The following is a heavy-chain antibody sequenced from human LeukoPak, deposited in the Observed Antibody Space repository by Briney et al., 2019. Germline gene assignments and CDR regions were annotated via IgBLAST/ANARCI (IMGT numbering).Heavy chain of an antibody. CDR3: ARTWGGFSGYGRRSLGY. D-gene: IGHD5-12*01. J-gene: IGHJ4*02. V-gene: IGHV1-8*03. CDR2: MNPNSGNT. Sequence: ASVNVSCKASGYTFTSYDINWVRQATGQGLEWMGWMNPNSGNTSYAQKFQGRVTITRNTSISTAYMELSSLRSEDTAVYYCARTWGGFSGYGRRSLGYWGQGTLVTVSS. CDR1: GYTFTSYD.